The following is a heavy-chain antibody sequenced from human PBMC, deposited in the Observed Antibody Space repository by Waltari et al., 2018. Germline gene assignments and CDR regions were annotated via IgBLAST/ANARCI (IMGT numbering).Heavy chain of an antibody. V-gene: IGHV1-69*08. D-gene: IGHD5-12*01. CDR3: ARDGGVATIFDYYYYGMDV. CDR2: IIPILGIA. J-gene: IGHJ6*02. CDR1: GGTFSSYT. Sequence: QVQLVQSGAEVKKPGSSVKVSCKASGGTFSSYTISWVRQAPGQGLEWMGRIIPILGIANDEQKFQGRVTITADKATSTAYMELSSLRSEDTAVYYCARDGGVATIFDYYYYGMDVWGQGTTVTVSS.